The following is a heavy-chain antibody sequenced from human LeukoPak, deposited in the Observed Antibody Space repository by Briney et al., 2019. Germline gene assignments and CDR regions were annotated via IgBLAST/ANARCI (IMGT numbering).Heavy chain of an antibody. CDR3: ARPRRTSSVFDY. CDR2: INPNSGGT. V-gene: IGHV1-2*02. J-gene: IGHJ4*02. CDR1: GYTFTGYH. Sequence: AXVKVSCKASGYTFTGYHMHWVRQAPGQGLEWMGWINPNSGGTNYAQKFQGRVTMTRDTSISTAYMELSRLRSDDTAVYYCARPRRTSSVFDYWGQGTLVTVSS. D-gene: IGHD5/OR15-5a*01.